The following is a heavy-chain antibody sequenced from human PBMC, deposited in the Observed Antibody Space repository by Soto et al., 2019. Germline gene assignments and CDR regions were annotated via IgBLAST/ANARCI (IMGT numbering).Heavy chain of an antibody. J-gene: IGHJ4*02. CDR2: ISGSSSII. Sequence: GGSLRLSCAASGFTFSSYSMNWVRQAPGKGLEWVSYISGSSSIIYYADSVQGRFTISRDNAKNSLYLQMNSLRAEDTAVYYCARGYRSGGIHYYFDYWGQGTLVTVSS. CDR1: GFTFSSYS. V-gene: IGHV3-48*01. D-gene: IGHD2-15*01. CDR3: ARGYRSGGIHYYFDY.